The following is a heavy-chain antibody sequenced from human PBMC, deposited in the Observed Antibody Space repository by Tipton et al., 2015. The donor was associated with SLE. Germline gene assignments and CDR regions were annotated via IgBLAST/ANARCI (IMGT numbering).Heavy chain of an antibody. CDR2: IYTSGST. V-gene: IGHV4-61*02. CDR1: GGSISSGSYY. D-gene: IGHD3-3*01. Sequence: TLSLTCTVSGGSISSGSYYWSWIRQPAGKGLEWIGRIYTSGSTNYNPSLKSRVTISVDTSKNQFSLKLSSVTAADTAVYYCARSFWSGYRRDYWGQGTLVTVSS. CDR3: ARSFWSGYRRDY. J-gene: IGHJ4*02.